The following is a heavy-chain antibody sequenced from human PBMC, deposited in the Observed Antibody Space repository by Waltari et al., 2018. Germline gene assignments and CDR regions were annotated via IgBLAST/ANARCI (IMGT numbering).Heavy chain of an antibody. V-gene: IGHV3-15*01. Sequence: EVQLVESGGGLVKPGGSLRLSCEASGFSFSDTWMSWVRQAPGKGLDWIGRVKSKRDGGTADYAAPVRGRFTISRDDSKKTLYLQMNSLRLEDTGVYFCSTLHAIFGVVIVPFDYWGQGSLVTVSS. CDR1: GFSFSDTW. J-gene: IGHJ4*02. CDR2: VKSKRDGGTA. CDR3: STLHAIFGVVIVPFDY. D-gene: IGHD3-3*01.